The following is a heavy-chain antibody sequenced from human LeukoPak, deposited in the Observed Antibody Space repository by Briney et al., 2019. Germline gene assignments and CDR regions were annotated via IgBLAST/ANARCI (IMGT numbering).Heavy chain of an antibody. Sequence: PSQTLSLTCTVSGGSISSGGYYWSWIRQHPGKGLEWIGYIYYSGSTYYNPSLKSRVTISVDRSKNQFSLKLSSVTAADTAVYYCAREEWELHWFDPWGQGTLVTVSS. CDR3: AREEWELHWFDP. J-gene: IGHJ5*02. CDR1: GGSISSGGYY. CDR2: IYYSGST. D-gene: IGHD1-26*01. V-gene: IGHV4-31*03.